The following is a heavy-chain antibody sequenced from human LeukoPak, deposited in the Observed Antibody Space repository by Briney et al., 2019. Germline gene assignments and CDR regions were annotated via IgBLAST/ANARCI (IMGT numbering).Heavy chain of an antibody. CDR3: ARTTSKVLRFLEWLSSLNYYYYMDV. V-gene: IGHV1-8*01. CDR1: GYTFTSYD. D-gene: IGHD3-3*01. CDR2: MNPNSGST. Sequence: AASVKVSCKASGYTFTSYDINWVRQATGQGLEWMGWMNPNSGSTGYAQKFQGRVTMTRNTSISTAYMELSSLRSEDTAVYYCARTTSKVLRFLEWLSSLNYYYYMDVWGKGTTVTVSS. J-gene: IGHJ6*03.